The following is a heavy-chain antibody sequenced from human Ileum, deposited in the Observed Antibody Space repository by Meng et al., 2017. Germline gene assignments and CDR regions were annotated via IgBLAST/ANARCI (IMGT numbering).Heavy chain of an antibody. CDR2: INWNGGST. D-gene: IGHD2-21*01. V-gene: IGHV3-20*04. CDR3: ARVWGPAYNAFDI. J-gene: IGHJ3*02. Sequence: GESLKISCAASGFTFDDYGMSWVRQAPGKGLEWVSGINWNGGSTGYADSVKGRFTISRDNAKNSLYLQMNSLRAEDTALYYCARVWGPAYNAFDIWGQGTRVTRSS. CDR1: GFTFDDYG.